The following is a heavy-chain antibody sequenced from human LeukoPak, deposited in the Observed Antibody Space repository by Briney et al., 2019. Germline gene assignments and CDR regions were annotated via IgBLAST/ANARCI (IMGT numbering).Heavy chain of an antibody. V-gene: IGHV3-21*04. D-gene: IGHD6-19*01. J-gene: IGHJ4*02. CDR1: GFTFSSYS. CDR3: ARDPGRYSSGWRKFDY. CDR2: ISSSSSYI. Sequence: GGSLRLSCAASGFTFSSYSMNWVRQAPGKGLEWVSSISSSSSYIYYADSVKGRFTISRDNAKNSLYLQMNSLGAEDTALYHCARDPGRYSSGWRKFDYWGQGTLVTVSS.